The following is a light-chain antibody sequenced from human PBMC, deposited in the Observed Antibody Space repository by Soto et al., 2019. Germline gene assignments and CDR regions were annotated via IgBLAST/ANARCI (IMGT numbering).Light chain of an antibody. Sequence: QSVLTQPPSASGSPGQSVTISCTGTSSDIGGYNYVSWYQQHPGKAPELMIYEVSKRPSGVPDRFSGSKSGNTASLTVSGLQAEDEADYYCSSYAGTTYYVFGTGTKVTV. V-gene: IGLV2-8*01. J-gene: IGLJ1*01. CDR3: SSYAGTTYYV. CDR2: EVS. CDR1: SSDIGGYNY.